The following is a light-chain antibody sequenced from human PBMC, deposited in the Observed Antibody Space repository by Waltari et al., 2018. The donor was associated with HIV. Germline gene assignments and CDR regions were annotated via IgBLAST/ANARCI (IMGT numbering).Light chain of an antibody. V-gene: IGLV1-40*01. CDR2: GDS. CDR1: SSNIGAGYD. J-gene: IGLJ3*02. Sequence: QSVLTQPPSVSGAPGQRVTITCTGNSSNIGAGYDVHWYQQLPGIAPKLLIYGDSNRPSGVRDRFSGSSAGASASLAIAGLQAEDEADYYCQAYDSSLRGFWVFGGGTKLTVL. CDR3: QAYDSSLRGFWV.